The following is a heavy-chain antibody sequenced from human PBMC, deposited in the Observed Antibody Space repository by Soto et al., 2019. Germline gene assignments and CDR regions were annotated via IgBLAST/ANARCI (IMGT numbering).Heavy chain of an antibody. J-gene: IGHJ6*03. CDR2: INHSGST. CDR3: ARVGSSSWYGPPIYYYYMDV. CDR1: GGSFSGYY. V-gene: IGHV4-34*01. D-gene: IGHD6-13*01. Sequence: TSETLSLTCAVYGGSFSGYYWSWIRQPPGKGLEWIGEINHSGSTNYNPSLKSRVTISVDTSKNQFSLKLSSVTAADTAVYYCARVGSSSWYGPPIYYYYMDVWGKGTTVTVSS.